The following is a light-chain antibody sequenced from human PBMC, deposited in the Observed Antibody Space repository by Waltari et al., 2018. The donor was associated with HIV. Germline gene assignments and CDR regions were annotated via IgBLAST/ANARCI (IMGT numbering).Light chain of an antibody. CDR3: SSYTSSSTQV. Sequence: QSALTQPASVSGSPGPSITISCPGTSSHVGGYNYVSWHQQHPGKAPKLMIYEVSNRPSGVSNRFSGSKSGNTASLTISGLQAEDEADYYCSSYTSSSTQVFGGGTKLTVL. CDR1: SSHVGGYNY. V-gene: IGLV2-14*01. CDR2: EVS. J-gene: IGLJ3*02.